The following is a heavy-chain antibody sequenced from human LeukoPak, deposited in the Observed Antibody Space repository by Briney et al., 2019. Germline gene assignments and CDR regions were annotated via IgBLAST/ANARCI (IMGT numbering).Heavy chain of an antibody. J-gene: IGHJ4*02. V-gene: IGHV1-69*05. CDR2: IIPIFGTA. Sequence: GASVKVSCKASGGTFSSYAISWVRQAPGQGLEWMGGIIPIFGTANYAQKSQGRVTITTDESTSTAYMELSSLRSEDTAVYYCATPWSADEGDYFDYWGQGTLVTVSS. D-gene: IGHD3-3*01. CDR1: GGTFSSYA. CDR3: ATPWSADEGDYFDY.